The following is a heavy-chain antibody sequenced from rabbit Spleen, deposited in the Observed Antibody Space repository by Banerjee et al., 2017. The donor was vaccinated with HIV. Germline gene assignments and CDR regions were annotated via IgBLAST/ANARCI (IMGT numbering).Heavy chain of an antibody. CDR3: ARDAGSDGYIDGVFTL. V-gene: IGHV1S45*01. D-gene: IGHD6-1*01. CDR2: IYTGNGKT. Sequence: EQLEESGGGLVQPGGSLTLSCKASGFDFNNYYMTWVRQAPGKGLEWIGCIYTGNGKTCYAGWAKGRFTIYKSSSTTVTLQMPSLTAADPATYFCARDAGSDGYIDGVFTLWGPGTLVTVS. CDR1: GFDFNNYY. J-gene: IGHJ4*01.